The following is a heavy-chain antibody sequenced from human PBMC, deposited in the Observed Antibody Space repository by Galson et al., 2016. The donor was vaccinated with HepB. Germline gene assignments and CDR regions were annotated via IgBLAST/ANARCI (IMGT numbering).Heavy chain of an antibody. J-gene: IGHJ5*02. Sequence: SLRLSCAASGFSFSRYWMSWVRQAPGKGLEWVANIKQDGSEKYYVDSVKGRLTISRDNTRNSLYLQISSLRAEDTAIYYCARVSLDPGLNWNYHGNWFDPWGQGTLVIVSS. CDR1: GFSFSRYW. CDR3: ARVSLDPGLNWNYHGNWFDP. CDR2: IKQDGSEK. V-gene: IGHV3-7*03. D-gene: IGHD1-7*01.